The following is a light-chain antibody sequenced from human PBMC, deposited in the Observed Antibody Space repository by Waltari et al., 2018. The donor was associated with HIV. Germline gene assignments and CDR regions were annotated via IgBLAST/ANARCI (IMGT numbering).Light chain of an antibody. CDR1: QSVSSN. J-gene: IGKJ1*01. CDR2: GAS. Sequence: EIVMTQSPVTLSVSPGERATLSCRASQSVSSNLAWYQQKPGQAPRLLIYGASTRATGIPARFSGSGSGTEFTLTISSLQSEDFAVYYCQQYNNWPPWTFGQGTKVEIK. CDR3: QQYNNWPPWT. V-gene: IGKV3-15*01.